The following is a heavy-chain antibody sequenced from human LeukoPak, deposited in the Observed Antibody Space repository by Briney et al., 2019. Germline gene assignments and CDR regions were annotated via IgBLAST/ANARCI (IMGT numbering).Heavy chain of an antibody. D-gene: IGHD1-26*01. CDR3: AKDLVGARDSRQTGLDY. J-gene: IGHJ4*02. CDR2: IWYDGSNK. CDR1: GFTFSSYG. V-gene: IGHV3-33*06. Sequence: GGSLRLSCAASGFTFSSYGMHWVRQAPGKGLEWVAVIWYDGSNKYYADSVKGRFTISRDNSKNTLYLQMNSLRAEDTAVYYCAKDLVGARDSRQTGLDYWGQGTLVTVSS.